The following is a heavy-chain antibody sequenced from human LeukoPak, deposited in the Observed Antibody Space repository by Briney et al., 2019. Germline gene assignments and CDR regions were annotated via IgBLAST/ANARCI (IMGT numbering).Heavy chain of an antibody. V-gene: IGHV3-74*01. D-gene: IGHD2-8*01. CDR3: SRDCPCFNGVCYTDFDH. CDR2: INSDGSTT. Sequence: PGGSLRLSCAASGFTFSDYWMNWVRQTPGKGLVWVSQINSDGSTTVYADSVKGRFTISRDNAKNTLYLQMNSLRAQGKGVYFFSRDCPCFNGVCYTDFDHWGQGTLVTVSS. CDR1: GFTFSDYW. J-gene: IGHJ4*02.